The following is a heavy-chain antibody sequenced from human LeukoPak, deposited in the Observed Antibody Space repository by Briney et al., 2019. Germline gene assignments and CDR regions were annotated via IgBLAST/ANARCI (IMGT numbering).Heavy chain of an antibody. CDR2: FNHSWGA. CDR1: SGSFSGYY. J-gene: IGHJ4*02. D-gene: IGHD5-24*01. Sequence: PSGTLSLTCAVYSGSFSGYYWTWFRQPPGKGLEWIGEFNHSWGAKYNPSFKSRVTISVGTSNNHLSLSLNSVTAADTAVYYCAKLSPLDGYNHIPDFDYWGQGTLVTVSS. CDR3: AKLSPLDGYNHIPDFDY. V-gene: IGHV4-34*01.